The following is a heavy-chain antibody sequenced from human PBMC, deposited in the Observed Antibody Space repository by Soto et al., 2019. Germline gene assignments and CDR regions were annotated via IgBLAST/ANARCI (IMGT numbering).Heavy chain of an antibody. Sequence: SETLSLTCAVYGGSFSGYYWSWIRQPPGKGLEWIGEINHSGSTNYNPSLKSRVTISVDTSKNQFSLKLSSVTAADTAVYYCARETYDFWSCYWATTTMLGGVKYGMDVWGQGTTVTVSS. CDR1: GGSFSGYY. V-gene: IGHV4-34*01. J-gene: IGHJ6*02. CDR2: INHSGST. D-gene: IGHD3-3*01. CDR3: ARETYDFWSCYWATTTMLGGVKYGMDV.